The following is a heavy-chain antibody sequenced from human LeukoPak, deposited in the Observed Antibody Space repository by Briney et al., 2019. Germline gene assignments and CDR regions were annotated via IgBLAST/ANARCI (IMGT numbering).Heavy chain of an antibody. CDR3: ARGLNTVTQTMTY. D-gene: IGHD4-17*01. Sequence: PGGSLRLSCAASGFTVSSNFMSWVRQAPGKGLEWVSILYSDGTTYYADSVKGRFSISRDSSKNTLYLQMNNLRAEDTAIYYCARGLNTVTQTMTYWGQGTLVTVSS. CDR1: GFTVSSNF. CDR2: LYSDGTT. V-gene: IGHV3-66*02. J-gene: IGHJ4*02.